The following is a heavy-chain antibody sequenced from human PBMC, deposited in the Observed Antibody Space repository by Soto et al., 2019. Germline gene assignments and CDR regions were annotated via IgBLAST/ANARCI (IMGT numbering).Heavy chain of an antibody. CDR3: ARRIAAAGNHDAFDI. D-gene: IGHD6-13*01. CDR2: IYPGDSDT. CDR1: GYRFTSYW. V-gene: IGHV5-51*01. Sequence: PGESLKISCKGSGYRFTSYWIGWVRQMPGKGLEWMGIIYPGDSDTRYSPSFEGQVTISADKSISTAYLQWSSLKASDTAMYYCARRIAAAGNHDAFDIWGQGTMVTVSS. J-gene: IGHJ3*02.